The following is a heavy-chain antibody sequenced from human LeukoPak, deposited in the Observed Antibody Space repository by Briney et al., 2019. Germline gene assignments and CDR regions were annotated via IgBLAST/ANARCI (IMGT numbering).Heavy chain of an antibody. J-gene: IGHJ4*02. Sequence: GASVKVSCKASGYTFTSYPMHWVRQAPRQRLEWMGWISVGNGNTKYSQKFQGRITITRDTSASTAYMELSSLRSEDTAVYFCAREDRDFDYWGQGTLVTVSS. V-gene: IGHV1-3*01. CDR1: GYTFTSYP. CDR3: AREDRDFDY. CDR2: ISVGNGNT.